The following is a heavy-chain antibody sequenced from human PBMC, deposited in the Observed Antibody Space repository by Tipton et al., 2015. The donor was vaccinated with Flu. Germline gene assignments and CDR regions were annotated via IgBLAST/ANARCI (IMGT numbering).Heavy chain of an antibody. Sequence: VQLVQSGGGLVQPGGSLRLSCTASGFIFSSYEMKWVRQAPGKGLEWVSYISSSGSATYYADSVKGRFTISRDNAWNSLYLQMNNLRVEDTAVYYCAREETRDGYKQPNSDYWGQGTLVTVSS. CDR2: ISSSGSAT. CDR1: GFIFSSYE. J-gene: IGHJ4*02. V-gene: IGHV3-48*03. CDR3: AREETRDGYKQPNSDY. D-gene: IGHD5-24*01.